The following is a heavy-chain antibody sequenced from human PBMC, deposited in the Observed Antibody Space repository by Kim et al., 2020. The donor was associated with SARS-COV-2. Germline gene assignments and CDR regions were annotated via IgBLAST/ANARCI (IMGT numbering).Heavy chain of an antibody. CDR2: IKQDGGAK. Sequence: GGSLRLSCAASGFIPIHYWMSWVRQAPGKGLEWVAIIKQDGGAKHYVDSVKGRFTISRDNGKKSLYLQMNSLRAEDTAVYFCARGITAERYYHYYYMDVWGKGTTVTVSS. D-gene: IGHD2-21*02. J-gene: IGHJ6*03. V-gene: IGHV3-7*01. CDR1: GFIPIHYW. CDR3: ARGITAERYYHYYYMDV.